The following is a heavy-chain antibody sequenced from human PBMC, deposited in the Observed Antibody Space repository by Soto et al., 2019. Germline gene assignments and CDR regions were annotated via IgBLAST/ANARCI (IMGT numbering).Heavy chain of an antibody. V-gene: IGHV4-30-2*01. CDR2: IYHSGST. D-gene: IGHD6-6*01. CDR1: GGSISSGGYS. J-gene: IGHJ4*02. CDR3: AKCITALGPIDY. Sequence: SETLSLTCAVSGGSISSGGYSWTWIRQPPGKGLEWIGYIYHSGSTYYNPSLKSRVTISVDKSKNQFSLKLSSVTAADTAVYYCAKCITALGPIDYWGQGTLVTVSS.